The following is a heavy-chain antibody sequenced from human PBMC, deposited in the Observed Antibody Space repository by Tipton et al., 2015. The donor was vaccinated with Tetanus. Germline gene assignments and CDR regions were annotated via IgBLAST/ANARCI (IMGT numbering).Heavy chain of an antibody. CDR1: GYTFTGYY. D-gene: IGHD2-21*01. J-gene: IGHJ6*02. V-gene: IGHV1-2*02. CDR2: IDPNSGGT. Sequence: QLVQSGAEVKKPGASVKVSCKAPGYTFTGYYIYWVRQAPGQGLEWMGWIDPNSGGTVYAQKFQGGVTMTRDTSISTAYMELRSLRADDTAVYYWGRERGDYIYYGMDVWGPGTTVTVS. CDR3: GRERGDYIYYGMDV.